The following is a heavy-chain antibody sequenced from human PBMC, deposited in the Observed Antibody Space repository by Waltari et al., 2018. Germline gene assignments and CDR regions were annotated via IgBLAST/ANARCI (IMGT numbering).Heavy chain of an antibody. CDR2: IGTSSSDL. CDR1: GVTFSGYS. CDR3: ARGSRVGAVGYDY. V-gene: IGHV3-21*01. D-gene: IGHD1-26*01. Sequence: EVQLVESGGGLVKPGGSLRLSCVASGVTFSGYSMTWVRQAPEKGRVGVSSIGTSSSDLCYADSVRGRFTISRDNAQNSLYLQMNSLRAEDTAVYYCARGSRVGAVGYDYWGQGTLVTVSS. J-gene: IGHJ4*02.